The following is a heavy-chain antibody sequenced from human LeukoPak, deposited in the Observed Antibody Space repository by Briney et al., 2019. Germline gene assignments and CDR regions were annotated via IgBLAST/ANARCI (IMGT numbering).Heavy chain of an antibody. D-gene: IGHD1-26*01. CDR2: MNPNSGNT. Sequence: ASVKVSCKASGYTFTSYDINWVRQATGQGLEWMGWMNPNSGNTGYAQKFQGRVTITRNTSISTAYMELSSLRSEDTAVYYCARYSHYYYYMDVWGKGTTVTVSS. CDR1: GYTFTSYD. V-gene: IGHV1-8*03. CDR3: ARYSHYYYYMDV. J-gene: IGHJ6*03.